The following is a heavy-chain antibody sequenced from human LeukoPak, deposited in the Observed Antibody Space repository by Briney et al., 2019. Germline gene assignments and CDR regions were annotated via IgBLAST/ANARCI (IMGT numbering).Heavy chain of an antibody. D-gene: IGHD2-21*01. Sequence: GGSLRLSCTASGFSLSDYEISWVRQAPGKGLEWVSYINTGSSSIYYADSLKGRFTISRDDAKNSVYLQLNSLRAEDTALYYCARETSHCGGDCYDYWGQGTLVTVSS. CDR3: ARETSHCGGDCYDY. CDR2: INTGSSSI. CDR1: GFSLSDYE. V-gene: IGHV3-48*03. J-gene: IGHJ4*02.